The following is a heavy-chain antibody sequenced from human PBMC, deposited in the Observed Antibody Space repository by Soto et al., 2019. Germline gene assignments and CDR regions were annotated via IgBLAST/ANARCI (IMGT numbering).Heavy chain of an antibody. CDR2: ISTGSGHT. CDR1: GFTFSNYY. CDR3: AASAYDTFLDY. D-gene: IGHD5-12*01. Sequence: VVSQRLSCGASGFTFSNYYISWIRQAPGKGLEWLSYISTGSGHTNYADSVKGRFTISRDNAKNSLYLQMNSLQTEDTAVYYCAASAYDTFLDYWAQGSLVTVSS. J-gene: IGHJ4*02. V-gene: IGHV3-11*03.